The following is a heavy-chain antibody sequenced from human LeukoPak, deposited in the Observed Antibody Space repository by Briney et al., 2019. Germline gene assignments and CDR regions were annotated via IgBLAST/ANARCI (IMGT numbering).Heavy chain of an antibody. Sequence: ASETLSLTCTVSGGSISSYYWSWIRQPPEKGLEWIGYIYYSGSTNYNPSLKGRVTISVDTSKNQFSLKLSSVTAADTAVYYCARDRGGYYDSSGYYVRFDPWGQGTLVTVSS. D-gene: IGHD3-22*01. CDR2: IYYSGST. V-gene: IGHV4-59*01. J-gene: IGHJ5*02. CDR3: ARDRGGYYDSSGYYVRFDP. CDR1: GGSISSYY.